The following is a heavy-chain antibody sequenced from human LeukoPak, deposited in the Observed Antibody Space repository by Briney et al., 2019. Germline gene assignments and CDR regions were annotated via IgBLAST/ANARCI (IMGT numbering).Heavy chain of an antibody. V-gene: IGHV3-7*04. D-gene: IGHD6-19*01. J-gene: IGHJ6*02. Sequence: GGSLRLSCAASGFTLSSYWMAWVRQAPGKGLEWVANIKPDGSEKYYVDSLKGRFTISRDNAENSLYLQMNSLRDEDTAVYYCARAAVAAPGDVWGQGTTVTVSS. CDR2: IKPDGSEK. CDR1: GFTLSSYW. CDR3: ARAAVAAPGDV.